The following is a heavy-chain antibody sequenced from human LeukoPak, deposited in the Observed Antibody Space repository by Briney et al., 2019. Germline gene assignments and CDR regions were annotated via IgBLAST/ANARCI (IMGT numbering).Heavy chain of an antibody. V-gene: IGHV4-4*02. CDR2: IYHSGST. CDR3: AREVADYYYYYYGMDV. D-gene: IGHD6-19*01. J-gene: IGHJ6*02. Sequence: PSETLSLTCAVAGGSISSSNWWSWVRQPPGKGLGWVGEIYHSGSTNYNPSLKSRVTISVDKSKNQFSLKLSSVTAADTAVYYCAREVADYYYYYYGMDVWGQGTTVTVSS. CDR1: GGSISSSNW.